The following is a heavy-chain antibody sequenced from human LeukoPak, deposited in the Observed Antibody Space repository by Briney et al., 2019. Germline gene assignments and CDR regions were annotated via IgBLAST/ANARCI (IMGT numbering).Heavy chain of an antibody. V-gene: IGHV5-51*01. CDR3: ARPNITSYYDSRGYDAFDV. Sequence: GGSLHISFQGSGSRFNAYWIAGVRQMPGKGLEWMGIIYPDDSDTRYRPSFQGQATISADKSVRTSYLQWSSLKASDTAMYYCARPNITSYYDSRGYDAFDVWGQGTMVTVSS. D-gene: IGHD3-22*01. J-gene: IGHJ3*01. CDR2: IYPDDSDT. CDR1: GSRFNAYW.